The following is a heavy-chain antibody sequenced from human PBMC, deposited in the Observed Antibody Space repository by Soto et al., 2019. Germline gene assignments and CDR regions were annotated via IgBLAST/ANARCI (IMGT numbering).Heavy chain of an antibody. CDR2: IKSKTDGGTT. J-gene: IGHJ6*03. CDR1: GFTFSNAW. V-gene: IGHV3-15*01. CDR3: TTVGGYDEGSYYYYYYMDV. Sequence: GGSLRLSCAASGFTFSNAWMSWVRQAPGKGLEWVGRIKSKTDGGTTDYAAPVKGRFTISRDDSKNTLYLQMNSLKTEDTAVYYCTTVGGYDEGSYYYYYYMDVWGKGTTVTVSS. D-gene: IGHD5-12*01.